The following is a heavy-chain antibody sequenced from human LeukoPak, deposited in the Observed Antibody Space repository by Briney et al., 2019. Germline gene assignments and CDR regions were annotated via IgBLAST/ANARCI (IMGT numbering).Heavy chain of an antibody. J-gene: IGHJ4*02. D-gene: IGHD1-14*01. CDR3: AKGFPINHGTLGD. CDR1: GFTFSSCT. V-gene: IGHV3-30*02. Sequence: QPGGSLRLSCAASGFTFSSCTMSWVRQAPGKGLEWVAFMAYGAGTGYNADSVKGRFTISRDNSEDTLYLQMNSLRPEDTAVYYCAKGFPINHGTLGDWGQGTLVTVSS. CDR2: MAYGAGTG.